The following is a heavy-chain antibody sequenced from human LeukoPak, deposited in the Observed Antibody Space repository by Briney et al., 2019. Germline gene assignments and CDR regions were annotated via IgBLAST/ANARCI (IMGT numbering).Heavy chain of an antibody. Sequence: PGGSLRLSCAASGFTFSSYAMSWVRQAPGKGLEWVSAISGSGGSTYYADSVKGRFTISRDNSKNTLYLQMNSLRAEDTAVYYCAKEAVPAAISALGYFDYWGQGTLVTVPS. CDR2: ISGSGGST. CDR3: AKEAVPAAISALGYFDY. V-gene: IGHV3-23*01. CDR1: GFTFSSYA. D-gene: IGHD2-2*01. J-gene: IGHJ4*02.